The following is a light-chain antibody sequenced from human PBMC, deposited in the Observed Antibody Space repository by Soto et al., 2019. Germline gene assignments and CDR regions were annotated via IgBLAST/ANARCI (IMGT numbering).Light chain of an antibody. CDR2: DAS. Sequence: DIQMTQSPSSLSASVGDRVTITCQASQAITNHVHWYQQKPGKSPKLLIYDASNLETGVPSRFSGSGFGTDFTFIINKLQPEEFATYFCQHCHILPWTFGQGTKVEIK. J-gene: IGKJ1*01. CDR3: QHCHILPWT. CDR1: QAITNH. V-gene: IGKV1-33*01.